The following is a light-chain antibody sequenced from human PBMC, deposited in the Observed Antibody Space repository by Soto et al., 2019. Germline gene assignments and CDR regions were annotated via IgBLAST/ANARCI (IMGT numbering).Light chain of an antibody. Sequence: EIVMTQSPATLSVSPGERATLSCRASQSVSSNLAWYQQKPGQAPRLLIYGASTRVTGIPDRFTGSGSGTEFTLTISSLQSEDFALFYCQQYNNWPITFGQGTRLENK. J-gene: IGKJ5*01. CDR3: QQYNNWPIT. V-gene: IGKV3-15*01. CDR1: QSVSSN. CDR2: GAS.